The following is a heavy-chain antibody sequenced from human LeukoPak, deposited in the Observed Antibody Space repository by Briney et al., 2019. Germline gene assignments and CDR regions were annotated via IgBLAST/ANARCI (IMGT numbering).Heavy chain of an antibody. CDR2: IYPDDSDT. V-gene: IGHV5-51*01. CDR1: GYNFINYW. D-gene: IGHD3-10*01. Sequence: GESLKISCKGSGYNFINYWIGWVRQKPGEGLEWMGIIYPDDSDTRYSPSFQGQVTISADKSISTAYLQWSSLKASDTAMYYCERPGITMVRGVIAPPGYFDYWGQGTLVTVSS. CDR3: ERPGITMVRGVIAPPGYFDY. J-gene: IGHJ4*02.